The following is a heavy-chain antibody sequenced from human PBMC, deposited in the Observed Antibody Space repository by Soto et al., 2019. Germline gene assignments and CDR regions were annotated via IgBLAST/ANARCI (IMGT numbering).Heavy chain of an antibody. CDR3: ARDQAVAGTDY. CDR1: GDSVSSNSAA. J-gene: IGHJ4*02. V-gene: IGHV6-1*01. Sequence: PSQTLSLTPAISGDSVSSNSAACNWIRQSPSRGIEWLGSTYYSSKWYNDYAVSVKSRITIDPDTSKNQFSLQLNSVTPEDTAVYYCARDQAVAGTDYWGQGTLVTVSS. CDR2: TYYSSKWYN. D-gene: IGHD6-19*01.